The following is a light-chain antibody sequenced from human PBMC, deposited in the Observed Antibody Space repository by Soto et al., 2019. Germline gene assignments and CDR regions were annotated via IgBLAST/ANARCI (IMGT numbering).Light chain of an antibody. CDR2: DVS. J-gene: IGLJ3*02. CDR3: RSYTTSNTQV. Sequence: QSALTQPASVSGSPGQSITISCTGTSSDVGTYNYVSWYQHRPGKAPKRMIYDVSYRPSGVSNRFSGSKSANTASLTISRLQAEDEADYSCRSYTTSNTQVFGGGTKHTVL. V-gene: IGLV2-14*01. CDR1: SSDVGTYNY.